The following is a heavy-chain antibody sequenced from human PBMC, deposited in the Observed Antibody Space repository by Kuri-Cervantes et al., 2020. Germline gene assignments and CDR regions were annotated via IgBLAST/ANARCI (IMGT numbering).Heavy chain of an antibody. CDR3: ARDRHYYVSSGLRWFDP. V-gene: IGHV4-31*03. CDR1: GGSISSGGYY. J-gene: IGHJ5*02. Sequence: SETLSPTCPVSGGSISSGGYYWGWIRHHPGKGLEWIGYIYYSGITYYNPSLKSRITISVDTSKSQFSLKLSSVTAADTAVYYCARDRHYYVSSGLRWFDPWGQGILVTVSS. CDR2: IYYSGIT. D-gene: IGHD3-22*01.